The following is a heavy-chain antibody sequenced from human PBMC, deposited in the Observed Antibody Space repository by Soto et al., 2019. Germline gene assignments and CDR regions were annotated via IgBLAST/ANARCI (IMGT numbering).Heavy chain of an antibody. V-gene: IGHV3-23*01. J-gene: IGHJ5*02. CDR3: ARLTSSSWGWFDP. CDR1: GFTFSSYA. CDR2: LSGSGVNL. D-gene: IGHD6-13*01. Sequence: GGSLRLSCAPSGFTFSSYAMSWVRQAPGKGLEWVSALSGSGVNLYYADSVKGRFTISRDNSKNTLYLQMNSLRAEDTAVYYCARLTSSSWGWFDPWGQGTLVTVSS.